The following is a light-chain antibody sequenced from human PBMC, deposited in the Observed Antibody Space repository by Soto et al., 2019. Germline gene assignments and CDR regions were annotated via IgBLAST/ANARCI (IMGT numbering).Light chain of an antibody. Sequence: EIELTQSPGTLSLSPGERATLSCRASQSLSSSYLAWYQQKPGQAPRLLIYGASSRATGIPDRFSGSGSGTDFTLTISRLEPEDFAMYYCQQYGSSPRTFGQGTKVEIK. V-gene: IGKV3-20*01. J-gene: IGKJ1*01. CDR2: GAS. CDR3: QQYGSSPRT. CDR1: QSLSSSY.